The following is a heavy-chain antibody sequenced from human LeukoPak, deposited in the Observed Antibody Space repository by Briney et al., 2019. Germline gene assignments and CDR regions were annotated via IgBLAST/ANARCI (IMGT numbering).Heavy chain of an antibody. CDR2: IYPGESDT. D-gene: IGHD4-17*01. J-gene: IGHJ5*02. CDR1: GYSFTSYW. V-gene: IGHV5-51*01. CDR3: ARSYGDYVNWFDP. Sequence: GESLKISCKGSGYSFTSYWIGWVRQMPGKGLEWMGIIYPGESDTKYSPSFQGQVTMSVDKSISTAYLQWSSLKASDTAIYYCARSYGDYVNWFDPWGQGTLVSVSS.